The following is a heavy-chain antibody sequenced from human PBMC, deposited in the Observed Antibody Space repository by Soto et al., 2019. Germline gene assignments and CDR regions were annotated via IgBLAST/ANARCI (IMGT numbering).Heavy chain of an antibody. Sequence: SETLSLTCAVSGDSISSSNCWSCVRQSPEKGLEWIGESYHSGSTNYNPSLMNRVTISLDNSKNQFSLRLWSVTAADTAVYYCARDQIFGVVKAHYYYAMDVWGQGTTVTVSS. CDR2: SYHSGST. J-gene: IGHJ6*02. CDR1: GDSISSSNC. D-gene: IGHD3-3*01. V-gene: IGHV4-4*02. CDR3: ARDQIFGVVKAHYYYAMDV.